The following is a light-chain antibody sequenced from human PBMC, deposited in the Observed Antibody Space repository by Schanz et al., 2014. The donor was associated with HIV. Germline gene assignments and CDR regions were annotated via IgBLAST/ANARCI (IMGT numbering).Light chain of an antibody. CDR2: SAS. CDR3: QQHGTSPWT. Sequence: EIVLTQSPVILSLSPGERATLSCRASQTVSSNSLGWYQQKRGQVPRLLIYSASRRANGIPDRFSGSGSGTDFTLTISRLEPEDFAVYYCQQHGTSPWTFGQGTKV. J-gene: IGKJ1*01. V-gene: IGKV3-20*01. CDR1: QTVSSNS.